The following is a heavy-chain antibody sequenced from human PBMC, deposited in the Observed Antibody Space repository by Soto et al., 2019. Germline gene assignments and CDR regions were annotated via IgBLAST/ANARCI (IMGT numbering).Heavy chain of an antibody. CDR3: ARGKRISSWFDP. CDR1: GGSFSGYY. CDR2: INHSGST. Sequence: ETLSLTCAVYGGSFSGYYWSWIRQPPGKGLEWIGEINHSGSTNYNPSLKSRVTISVDTSKNQFSLKLSSVTAADTAVYYCARGKRISSWFDPWGQGTLVTVSS. J-gene: IGHJ5*02. V-gene: IGHV4-34*01.